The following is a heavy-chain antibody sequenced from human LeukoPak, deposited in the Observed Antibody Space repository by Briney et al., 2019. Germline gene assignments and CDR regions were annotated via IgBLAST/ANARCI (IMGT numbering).Heavy chain of an antibody. CDR2: IYYSGST. V-gene: IGHV4-31*03. J-gene: IGHJ4*02. CDR3: ARVNTLNPLYYFDY. CDR1: GGSISSGGYY. Sequence: SETLSLTCTVSGGSISSGGYYWSWIRQHPGKGLEWIGYIYYSGSTYYNPSLKSRVTISVDMSKNQFSLKLSSVTAADTAVYYCARVNTLNPLYYFDYWGQGTLVTVSS.